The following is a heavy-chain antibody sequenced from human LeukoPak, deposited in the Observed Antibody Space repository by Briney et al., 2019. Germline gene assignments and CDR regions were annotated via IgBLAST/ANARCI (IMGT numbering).Heavy chain of an antibody. CDR2: ISSSDSYI. J-gene: IGHJ3*02. Sequence: GGSLRLSCAASGFTFSTYNMNWVRQAPGKGLEWVSSISSSDSYIYYADSVKGRFTISRDNSKNTLYLQMNSLRAEDTAVYYCAKAREQLVPLDIWGQGTMVTVSS. CDR3: AKAREQLVPLDI. V-gene: IGHV3-21*04. CDR1: GFTFSTYN. D-gene: IGHD6-13*01.